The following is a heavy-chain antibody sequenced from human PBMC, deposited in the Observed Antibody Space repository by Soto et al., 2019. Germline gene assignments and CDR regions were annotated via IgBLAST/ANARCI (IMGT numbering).Heavy chain of an antibody. CDR1: GGTFSSYA. CDR2: IIPIFGTA. J-gene: IGHJ5*02. V-gene: IGHV1-69*06. D-gene: IGHD4-4*01. Sequence: SVKVSCKDSGGTFSSYAISWVRQAPGQGLEWMGGIIPIFGTANCAQKFQGRVTITADKSTSTAYMELSSLRSEDTAVYYCARDGDYSNYGWFDPWGQGTLVTVSS. CDR3: ARDGDYSNYGWFDP.